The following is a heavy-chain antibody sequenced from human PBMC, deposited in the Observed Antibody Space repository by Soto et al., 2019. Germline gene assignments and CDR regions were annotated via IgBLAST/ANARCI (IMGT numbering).Heavy chain of an antibody. CDR3: ARDPVNDYVPNWFDP. J-gene: IGHJ5*02. D-gene: IGHD3-16*01. Sequence: GGSLRLSCAASGFAFSSYSMNWVRQAPGKGLEWVSYISSSSSTIYYADSVKGRFTISRDNAKNSLYLQMNSLRDEDTAVYYCARDPVNDYVPNWFDPWGQGTLVTVSS. CDR2: ISSSSSTI. CDR1: GFAFSSYS. V-gene: IGHV3-48*02.